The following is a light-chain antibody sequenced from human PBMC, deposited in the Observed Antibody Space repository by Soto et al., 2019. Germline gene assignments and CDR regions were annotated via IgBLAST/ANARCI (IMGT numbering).Light chain of an antibody. Sequence: DIQLTQSPSFLSASVGDRVTITCLASHGISSYLSWYQQKPRKAPKLLIYAASTLQSGVPPRFGGSGSGTAFTLTISSLQPEDFATYFCQQVHDYPITFGGGTKVDI. CDR3: QQVHDYPIT. V-gene: IGKV1-9*01. CDR1: HGISSY. J-gene: IGKJ4*01. CDR2: AAS.